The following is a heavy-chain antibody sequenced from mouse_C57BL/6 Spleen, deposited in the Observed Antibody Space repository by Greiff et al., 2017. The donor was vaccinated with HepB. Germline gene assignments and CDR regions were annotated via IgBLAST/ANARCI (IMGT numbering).Heavy chain of an antibody. CDR2: IDPENGDT. Sequence: EVQLVESGAELVRPGASVKLSCTASGFNIKDDYMHWVKQRPEQGLEWIGWIDPENGDTEYASKFQGKATITADTSSNTAYLQLSSLTSEDTAVYYCTTGYYGSSYGFAYWGQGTLVTVSA. CDR3: TTGYYGSSYGFAY. J-gene: IGHJ3*01. V-gene: IGHV14-4*01. D-gene: IGHD1-1*01. CDR1: GFNIKDDY.